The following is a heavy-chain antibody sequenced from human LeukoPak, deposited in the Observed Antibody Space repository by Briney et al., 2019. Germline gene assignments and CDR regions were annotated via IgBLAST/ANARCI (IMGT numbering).Heavy chain of an antibody. CDR3: ARVVGRMTTVTTVDY. Sequence: SVKVSCKASGSTFSSYAISWVRQAPGQGLEWMGRIIPIFGIANYAQKFQGRVTITADKSTSTAYMELSSLRSEDTAVYYCARVVGRMTTVTTVDYWGQGTLVTVSS. CDR1: GSTFSSYA. J-gene: IGHJ4*02. V-gene: IGHV1-69*04. CDR2: IIPIFGIA. D-gene: IGHD4-17*01.